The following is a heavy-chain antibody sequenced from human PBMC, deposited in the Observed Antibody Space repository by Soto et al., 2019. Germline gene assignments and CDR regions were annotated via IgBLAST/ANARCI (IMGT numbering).Heavy chain of an antibody. V-gene: IGHV3-66*01. CDR3: ARALLPHDAFDI. J-gene: IGHJ3*02. CDR2: IYSGGST. CDR1: GFTVISNY. Sequence: GVSLIPSCPAFGFTVISNYMSWVRQAPGKGLEWVSVIYSGGSTYYADSVKGRFAISRDNSKNTLYLQMNSLRAEDTAVYYCARALLPHDAFDIWGQGT.